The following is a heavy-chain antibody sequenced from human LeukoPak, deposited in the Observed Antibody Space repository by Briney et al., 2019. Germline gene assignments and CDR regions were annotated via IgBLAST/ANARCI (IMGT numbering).Heavy chain of an antibody. Sequence: SETLSLTCAVYGGSFSGYYWSWIRQPPGKGLEWIGEINHSGSTNYNPSLKSRVTMSVDTSKNQFSLKLSSVTAADTAVYYCASRSTSEIDYWGQGTLVTVSS. CDR2: INHSGST. D-gene: IGHD2-2*01. CDR1: GGSFSGYY. J-gene: IGHJ4*02. CDR3: ASRSTSEIDY. V-gene: IGHV4-34*01.